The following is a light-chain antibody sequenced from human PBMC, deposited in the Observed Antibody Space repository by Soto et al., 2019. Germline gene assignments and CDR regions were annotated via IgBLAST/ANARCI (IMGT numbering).Light chain of an antibody. CDR2: GSS. Sequence: IVLTQSPATLSVSPGERVTLSCRASQNVGNNLAWYQQSPPQHPRLLIYGSSTRATAITATFSGSGCWTEFTLTISSLLSEDGSVSYCQQYNNWGLSFGRGTRVEIK. V-gene: IGKV3D-15*01. CDR3: QQYNNWGLS. J-gene: IGKJ4*01. CDR1: QNVGNN.